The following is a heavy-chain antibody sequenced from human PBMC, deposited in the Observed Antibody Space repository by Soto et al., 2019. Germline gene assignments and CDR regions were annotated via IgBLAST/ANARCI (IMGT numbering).Heavy chain of an antibody. CDR1: GFTFSSYG. J-gene: IGHJ6*02. CDR3: AGARGGYYGSGMYCNYLGVDV. Sequence: QVQLVESGGGVVQPGRSLRLSCAASGFTFSSYGMHWVRQAPGKGLEWVAVISYDGSSEYYAGTVLGRFTSSRDNSKNPVYLQMNRLRAEDTAVYFCAGARGGYYGSGMYCNYLGVDVWGQGTTVTVSS. D-gene: IGHD3-10*01. CDR2: ISYDGSSE. V-gene: IGHV3-30*03.